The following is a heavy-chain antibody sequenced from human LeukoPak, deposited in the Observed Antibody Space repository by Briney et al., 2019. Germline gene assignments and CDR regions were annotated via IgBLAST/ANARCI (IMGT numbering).Heavy chain of an antibody. Sequence: PGGSLRLSCAAFGFTFNRHWMHWVRQAPGKGLVWVSRSNSDGSSTVYADSVKGRFTISRDNAKNTLYLQMNSLRAEDTAVYYCARGAGIYYTTGWTGWFDPWGQGTLVTVTS. V-gene: IGHV3-74*01. CDR1: GFTFNRHW. CDR2: SNSDGSST. J-gene: IGHJ5*02. CDR3: ARGAGIYYTTGWTGWFDP. D-gene: IGHD6-19*01.